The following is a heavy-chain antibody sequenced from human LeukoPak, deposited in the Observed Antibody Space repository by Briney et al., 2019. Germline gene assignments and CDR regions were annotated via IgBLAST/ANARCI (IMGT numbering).Heavy chain of an antibody. CDR2: IYYSGST. Sequence: PSQTLSLTCTVSGGSISRGDYYWSWIRQPPGKGLEWIGYIYYSGSTFYNPSLKSRVTISVDTSKNQFSLKLSSVTAADAAVYYCARRYSYSSRPDYWGQGTLVTVSA. CDR3: ARRYSYSSRPDY. D-gene: IGHD3-22*01. CDR1: GGSISRGDYY. V-gene: IGHV4-30-4*01. J-gene: IGHJ4*02.